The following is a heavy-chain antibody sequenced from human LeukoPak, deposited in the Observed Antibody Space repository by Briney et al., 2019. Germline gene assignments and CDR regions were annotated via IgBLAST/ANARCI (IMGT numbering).Heavy chain of an antibody. CDR1: GGTFSSYA. Sequence: SVKVSCKASGGTFSSYAISWVRQAPGQGLEWMGGIIPIFGTANYAQKFQGRVTITADESTSTAYMELSSLRSEDTAVYYCARVPYSRSWFNFFDYWGQGTLVTVSS. CDR3: ARVPYSRSWFNFFDY. CDR2: IIPIFGTA. D-gene: IGHD6-13*01. J-gene: IGHJ4*02. V-gene: IGHV1-69*01.